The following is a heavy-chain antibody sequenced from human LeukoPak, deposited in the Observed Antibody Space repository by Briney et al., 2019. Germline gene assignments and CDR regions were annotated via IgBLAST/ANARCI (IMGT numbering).Heavy chain of an antibody. CDR1: GFTFSSYW. CDR2: IKQDGSEK. Sequence: GGSLRLSCAASGFTFSSYWMSWVRQAPGKGLEWVANIKQDGSEKYYVDSVKGRFTISRDNAKNSLYLQMNSLRAEDTAVYYCARAALNLGYYYGSGSYLDYWGQGTLVTVSS. J-gene: IGHJ4*02. V-gene: IGHV3-7*01. CDR3: ARAALNLGYYYGSGSYLDY. D-gene: IGHD3-10*01.